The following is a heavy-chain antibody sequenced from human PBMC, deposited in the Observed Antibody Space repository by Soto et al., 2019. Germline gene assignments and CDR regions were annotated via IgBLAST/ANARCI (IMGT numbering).Heavy chain of an antibody. CDR1: GGSISSYY. Sequence: SETLSLTCTVSGGSISSYYWSWIRQPPGKGLEWIGYIYYSGSTNYNPSLKSRVTISVDTSKNQFSLKLSSVTAADTAVYYCARERFLEQAQDYYYYMDVWGKGTTVTVSS. CDR3: ARERFLEQAQDYYYYMDV. V-gene: IGHV4-59*01. J-gene: IGHJ6*03. D-gene: IGHD3-3*01. CDR2: IYYSGST.